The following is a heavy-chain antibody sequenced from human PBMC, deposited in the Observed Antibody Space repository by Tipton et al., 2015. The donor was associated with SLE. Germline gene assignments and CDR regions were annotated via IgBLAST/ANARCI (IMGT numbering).Heavy chain of an antibody. J-gene: IGHJ4*02. CDR2: ISYSGST. CDR1: GGSLNSRY. Sequence: GLVKPSETLSLICPVSGGSLNSRYWSWIRQPPEKGLEWIAYISYSGSTNYNPSLRSRVTISVDTSKNQFSLELSSVTAADTALYFCARFRDRSGGYHNSPGFDYWGQGKLVTVSS. V-gene: IGHV4-59*11. D-gene: IGHD5-12*01. CDR3: ARFRDRSGGYHNSPGFDY.